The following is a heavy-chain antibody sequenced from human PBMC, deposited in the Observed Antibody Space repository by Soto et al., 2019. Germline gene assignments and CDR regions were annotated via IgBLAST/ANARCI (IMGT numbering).Heavy chain of an antibody. Sequence: EVQLLESGGGLVQPGGSLRLSCAASGFTFSSYAMSWVRQAPGKGLEWVSAISGGTSSTYYADSVKGRFTISRDNSKTTLYLQMKSLRAEDTAVYYCAKERWAAAGTPTLDYWGQGTLVTVSS. V-gene: IGHV3-23*01. CDR3: AKERWAAAGTPTLDY. CDR2: ISGGTSST. D-gene: IGHD6-13*01. CDR1: GFTFSSYA. J-gene: IGHJ4*02.